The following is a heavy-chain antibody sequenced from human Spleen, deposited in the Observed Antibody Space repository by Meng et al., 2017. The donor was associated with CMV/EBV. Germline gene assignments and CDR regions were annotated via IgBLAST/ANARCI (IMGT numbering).Heavy chain of an antibody. CDR1: GYTFTGYY. D-gene: IGHD2-21*01. CDR3: AREGPYCGGDCYPPTFDS. J-gene: IGHJ4*02. Sequence: ASVKVSCKASGYTFTGYYMHWARQAPGQGLEWMGWISAYNGNTNYAQKFQGRVTVTTDTSTSTAYMELRSLRSDDTAVYYCAREGPYCGGDCYPPTFDSWGQGTLVTVSS. V-gene: IGHV1-18*04. CDR2: ISAYNGNT.